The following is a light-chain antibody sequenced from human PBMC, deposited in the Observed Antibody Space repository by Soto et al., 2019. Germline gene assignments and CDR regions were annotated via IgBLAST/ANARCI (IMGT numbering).Light chain of an antibody. CDR1: QSVPGSH. CDR3: QQYGSSPIT. CDR2: GAS. Sequence: IVLTQSPGTLSLSPGERATLSCRASQSVPGSHLAWYQQKPGQAPRLLLYGASTRATGIPDRFSGSGSGTDFTLTISRLEPEDFAVYYCQQYGSSPITFGQGTRLEIK. V-gene: IGKV3-20*01. J-gene: IGKJ5*01.